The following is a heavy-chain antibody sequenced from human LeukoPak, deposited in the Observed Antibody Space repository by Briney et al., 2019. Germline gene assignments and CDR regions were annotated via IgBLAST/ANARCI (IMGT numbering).Heavy chain of an antibody. J-gene: IGHJ6*03. V-gene: IGHV4-34*01. D-gene: IGHD5-12*01. CDR1: GGSFSGYY. CDR3: ARSVGRSSYGRYYYYYYMDV. Sequence: PSGTLSLTCAVYGGSFSGYYWSWIRQPPGKGLEWIGEINHSGSTNYNPSLKSRVTISVDTSKNQFSLKLSSVTAADTAVYYCARSVGRSSYGRYYYYYYMDVWGKGTTVTVSS. CDR2: INHSGST.